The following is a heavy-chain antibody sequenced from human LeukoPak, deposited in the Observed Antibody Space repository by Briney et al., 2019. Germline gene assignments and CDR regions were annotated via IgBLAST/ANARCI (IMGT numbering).Heavy chain of an antibody. J-gene: IGHJ4*02. V-gene: IGHV3-30*18. CDR2: ISYDGSNK. CDR3: AKGTIAAAGPRGGFDY. Sequence: PGRSLRLSCAASGFTFSSYGMHWVRQAPGKGLEWVAVISYDGSNKYYADSVKGRFTISRDNSKNTLYLQMNSLRAEDTAVYYCAKGTIAAAGPRGGFDYWGQGTLVTVSS. CDR1: GFTFSSYG. D-gene: IGHD6-13*01.